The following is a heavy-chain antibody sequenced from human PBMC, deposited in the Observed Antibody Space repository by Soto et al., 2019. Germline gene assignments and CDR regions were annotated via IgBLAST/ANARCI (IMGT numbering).Heavy chain of an antibody. J-gene: IGHJ6*03. V-gene: IGHV4-30-4*02. Sequence: SETLSLTCTVSGGSISSGDYYWSWIRQPPGKGLEWIGYIYYSGSTYYNPSLKSRVTISVDTSKNQFSLKLSSVTAADTAVYYCAGGRYYYGSGTLAYHYYYYMDVWGKGTTVTVSS. CDR3: AGGRYYYGSGTLAYHYYYYMDV. CDR1: GGSISSGDYY. CDR2: IYYSGST. D-gene: IGHD3-10*01.